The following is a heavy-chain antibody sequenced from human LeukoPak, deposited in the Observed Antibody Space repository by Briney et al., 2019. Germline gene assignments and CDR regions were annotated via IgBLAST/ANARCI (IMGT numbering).Heavy chain of an antibody. CDR1: GGSISSGGYY. CDR2: IYYSGST. CDR3: ASTRRNDYGDHFDY. Sequence: SETLSLTCTVSGGSISSGGYYWSWIRQHPGKGLEWIGYIYYSGSTYYNPSLKSRVTISVDTSKNQFSLKLSSVTAADTAVYYCASTRRNDYGDHFDYWGQGTLVTVSS. J-gene: IGHJ4*02. D-gene: IGHD4-17*01. V-gene: IGHV4-31*03.